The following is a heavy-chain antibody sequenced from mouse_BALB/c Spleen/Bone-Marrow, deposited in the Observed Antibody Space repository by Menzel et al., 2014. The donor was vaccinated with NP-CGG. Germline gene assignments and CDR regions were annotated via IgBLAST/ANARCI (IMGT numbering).Heavy chain of an antibody. CDR1: GITVSSYA. J-gene: IGHJ2*01. D-gene: IGHD2-13*01. V-gene: IGHV5-6-5*01. Sequence: EVQRVESGGGLVKPGGSLKLSCEASGITVSSYAMPWVRPTPEKRLEWVASIGSGGRKHYPDSVEGRLTISRDNARNILYLQVSSLRSEDTAMYYCARGGMTPFDFWGQGITLTVSS. CDR3: ARGGMTPFDF. CDR2: IGSGGRK.